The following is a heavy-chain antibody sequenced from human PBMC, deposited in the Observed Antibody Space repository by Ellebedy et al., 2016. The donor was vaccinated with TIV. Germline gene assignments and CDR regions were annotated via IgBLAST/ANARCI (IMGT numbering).Heavy chain of an antibody. CDR3: AREAVAGGTSWYFDL. V-gene: IGHV3-13*01. CDR1: GFTFSSYD. CDR2: IGTAGDT. J-gene: IGHJ2*01. Sequence: GGSLRLSXAASGFTFSSYDTHWVRQATGKGLEWVSAIGTAGDTYYPGSVKGRFTISRENAKNSLYLQMNSLRAGDTAVYYCAREAVAGGTSWYFDLWGRGTLVTVSS. D-gene: IGHD6-19*01.